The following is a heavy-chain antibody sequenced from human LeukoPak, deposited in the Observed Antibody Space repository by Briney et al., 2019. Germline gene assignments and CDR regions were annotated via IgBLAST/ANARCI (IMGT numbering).Heavy chain of an antibody. CDR3: ARVRLDRSERNLDAFEN. Sequence: GRSLRLSCAASGFTFSSYTMHWVRQAPGKGLEWVAVMSNDGNYYADSEKGRFTISRDNSKNTVYLQMNSLRAEDTAVYFCARVRLDRSERNLDAFENWGQGTMVTVSS. J-gene: IGHJ3*02. CDR2: MSNDGN. D-gene: IGHD1-14*01. CDR1: GFTFSSYT. V-gene: IGHV3-30*14.